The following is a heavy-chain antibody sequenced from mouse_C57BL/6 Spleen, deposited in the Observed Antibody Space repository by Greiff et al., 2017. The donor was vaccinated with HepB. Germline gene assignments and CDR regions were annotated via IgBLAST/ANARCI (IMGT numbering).Heavy chain of an antibody. Sequence: VNVVESGAELVKPGASVKISCKASGYAFSSYWMNWVKQRPGKGLEWIGQIYPGDGDTNYNGKFKGKATLTADKSSSTAYMQLSSLTSEDSAVYFCARYYGSSYVAWFAYWGQGTLVTVSA. CDR2: IYPGDGDT. CDR1: GYAFSSYW. CDR3: ARYYGSSYVAWFAY. V-gene: IGHV1-80*01. J-gene: IGHJ3*01. D-gene: IGHD1-1*01.